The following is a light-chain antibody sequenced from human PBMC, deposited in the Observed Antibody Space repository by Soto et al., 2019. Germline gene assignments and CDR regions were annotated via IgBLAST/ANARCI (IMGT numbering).Light chain of an antibody. V-gene: IGLV2-14*03. CDR1: SSDVGGYNY. CDR3: SSYTSSSTLGV. Sequence: QSALTQPASVSGSPGQSITISCTGTSSDVGGYNYVSWYQQHPGKAPKLMIYDVSYRPSGVSNRLSGSKSGNTASLTISGLQAEDEADYYCSSYTSSSTLGVFGGGTKVTVL. CDR2: DVS. J-gene: IGLJ2*01.